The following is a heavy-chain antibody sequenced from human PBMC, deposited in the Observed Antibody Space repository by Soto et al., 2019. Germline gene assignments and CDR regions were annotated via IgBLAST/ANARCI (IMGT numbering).Heavy chain of an antibody. CDR3: ARGFDY. V-gene: IGHV3-74*01. CDR1: GFSFSSHW. Sequence: PGGSPRLSCAASGFSFSSHWMYWVSQAPGKGLLWVSHINGDGSTTNYADPVKGRFTISRDNAKNTLYLQMNSLRVEDTAVYYCARGFDYWGQGILVTVSS. CDR2: INGDGSTT. J-gene: IGHJ4*02.